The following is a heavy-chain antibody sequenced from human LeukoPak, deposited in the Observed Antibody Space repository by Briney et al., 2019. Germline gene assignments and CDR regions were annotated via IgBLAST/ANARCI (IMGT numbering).Heavy chain of an antibody. V-gene: IGHV3-21*04. D-gene: IGHD3-10*02. J-gene: IGHJ6*02. CDR3: ARDVRGVMDYYYGMDV. Sequence: SMKGRFTISRDNAKNTLYLQMNSLRAEDTAVYYCARDVRGVMDYYYGMDVWGQGTTVTVSS.